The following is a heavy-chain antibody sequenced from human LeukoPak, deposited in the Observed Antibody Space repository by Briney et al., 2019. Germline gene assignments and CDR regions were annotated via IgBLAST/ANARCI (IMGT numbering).Heavy chain of an antibody. Sequence: SGPTLVRPTQTLTLTCSFSGFSLTTYGVGVGWIRQPPGKALEWLALIYWDDDKRYNPSLRSRHTILKDTSKNQVVLTMANMDPVDTATYYCAHRRRLDSDWNYGSFDYWGQGTLVPVPS. D-gene: IGHD1-7*01. CDR1: GFSLTTYGVG. J-gene: IGHJ4*02. V-gene: IGHV2-5*02. CDR2: IYWDDDK. CDR3: AHRRRLDSDWNYGSFDY.